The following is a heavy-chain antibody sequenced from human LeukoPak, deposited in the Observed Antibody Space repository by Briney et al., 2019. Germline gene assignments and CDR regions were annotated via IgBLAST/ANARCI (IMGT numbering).Heavy chain of an antibody. V-gene: IGHV3-33*01. CDR2: IWYDGSNK. CDR3: ARGDGYNDAEYLQH. D-gene: IGHD5-24*01. J-gene: IGHJ1*01. Sequence: GRSLRLSCAGSGFTFSSYGMHWVRQAPGKGLEWVAVIWYDGSNKYYGDSVKGRFTISRDNSKKTLYLQMNSLRVEDTAVYYCARGDGYNDAEYLQHWGQGTLVTVS. CDR1: GFTFSSYG.